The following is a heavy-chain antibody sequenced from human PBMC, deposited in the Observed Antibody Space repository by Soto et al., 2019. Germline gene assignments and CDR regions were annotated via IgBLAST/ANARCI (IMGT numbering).Heavy chain of an antibody. CDR1: GFTFSSYA. J-gene: IGHJ6*03. CDR3: AKSVRCSGGSCYSPKSNYYYYYMDV. CDR2: ISGSGGST. Sequence: GGSLRLSCAASGFTFSSYAMSWVRQAPGKGLEWVSAISGSGGSTYYADSVKGRFTISRDNSKNTLYLQMNSLRAEDTAVYYCAKSVRCSGGSCYSPKSNYYYYYMDVWGKGTTVTVSS. D-gene: IGHD2-15*01. V-gene: IGHV3-23*01.